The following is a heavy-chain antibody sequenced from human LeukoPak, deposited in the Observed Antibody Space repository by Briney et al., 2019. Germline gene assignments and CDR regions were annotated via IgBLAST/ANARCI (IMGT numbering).Heavy chain of an antibody. CDR1: GFTFSNYA. J-gene: IGHJ5*02. CDR2: ISGSGGST. V-gene: IGHV3-23*01. D-gene: IGHD3-10*01. CDR3: AKDPLPAQIRGVMSSDIWFDP. Sequence: GGSLRLSCAASGFTFSNYAMSWVRQAPGKGLEWVSAISGSGGSTYYADSVKGRFTISRDNSKNTLYLQMNSLRAEDTAVYYCAKDPLPAQIRGVMSSDIWFDPWGQGTLVTVSS.